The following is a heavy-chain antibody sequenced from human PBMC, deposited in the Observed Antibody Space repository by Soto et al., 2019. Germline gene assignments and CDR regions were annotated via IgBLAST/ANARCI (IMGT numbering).Heavy chain of an antibody. CDR3: AKDPSRADQADGWLLYYFDY. Sequence: GGSLRLSCAASGFTFSSYGMHWVRQAPGKGLEWVAVISYDGSNKYYADSVKGRFTISRDNSKNTLYLQMNSLRAEDTAVYYCAKDPSRADQADGWLLYYFDYWGQGTLVTVSS. V-gene: IGHV3-30*18. CDR2: ISYDGSNK. D-gene: IGHD2-21*01. J-gene: IGHJ4*02. CDR1: GFTFSSYG.